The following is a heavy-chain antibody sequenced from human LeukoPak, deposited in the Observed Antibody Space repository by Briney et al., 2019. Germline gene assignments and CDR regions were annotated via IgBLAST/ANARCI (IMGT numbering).Heavy chain of an antibody. CDR3: ARGSGWNSFHP. CDR2: IYSNGWT. Sequence: SQTLSLTCTVSGGSISTDLYYWTWLRQPAGKGLEWTGRIYSNGWTDYNPPLKSRVSISIDTSKNHFSLKMSLATAADTALYYCARGSGWNSFHPWGQGTLVTVSS. J-gene: IGHJ5*02. D-gene: IGHD6-19*01. V-gene: IGHV4-61*02. CDR1: GGSISTDLYY.